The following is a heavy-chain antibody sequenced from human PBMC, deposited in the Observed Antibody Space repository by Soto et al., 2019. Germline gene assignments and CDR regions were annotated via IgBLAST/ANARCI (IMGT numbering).Heavy chain of an antibody. D-gene: IGHD2-15*01. CDR3: AIHETPHADIDY. CDR1: GGSISSYY. V-gene: IGHV4-59*08. J-gene: IGHJ4*02. Sequence: PSETLSLTCTVSGGSISSYYWSWIRQPPGKGLEWIGYIYYSVSTNYNPSLKSRVTISVDTSKNQFSLKLSSVTAADTAVYYCAIHETPHADIDYWSQRTLVTVSS. CDR2: IYYSVST.